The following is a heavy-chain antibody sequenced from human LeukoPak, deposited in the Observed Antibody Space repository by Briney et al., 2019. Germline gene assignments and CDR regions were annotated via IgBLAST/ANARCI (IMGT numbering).Heavy chain of an antibody. V-gene: IGHV3-21*01. Sequence: GRSLRLSCAASGFTFSSYSINWVRQAPGKGLEWVSSIGSGSSYSYYADSVKGRFTISRDNAKNSLYLQMTSLRAEDTAVYYCARGNDWFDPWGQGTLVTVSS. CDR1: GFTFSSYS. CDR2: IGSGSSYS. D-gene: IGHD3-10*01. CDR3: ARGNDWFDP. J-gene: IGHJ5*02.